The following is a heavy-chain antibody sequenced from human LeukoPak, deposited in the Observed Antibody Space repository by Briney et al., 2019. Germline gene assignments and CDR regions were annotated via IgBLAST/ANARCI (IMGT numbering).Heavy chain of an antibody. J-gene: IGHJ4*02. CDR1: GASITCSY. Sequence: SETLSLTCTVSGASITCSYWAWIRQPPGRGLEWIGHIYNNGGAKYNPSLKSRISISLDTSKSQFSLTLTSVTAADTAVYFCAGHFYYDSLDEWGQGTLVTVSS. CDR3: AGHFYYDSLDE. D-gene: IGHD3-22*01. CDR2: IYNNGGA. V-gene: IGHV4-59*08.